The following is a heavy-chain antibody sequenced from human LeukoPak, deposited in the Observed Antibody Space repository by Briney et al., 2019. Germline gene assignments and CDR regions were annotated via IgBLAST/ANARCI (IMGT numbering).Heavy chain of an antibody. D-gene: IGHD4-11*01. CDR3: AREAWRGMTRGGFDY. CDR1: GFTFSSYS. V-gene: IGHV3-30-3*01. CDR2: ISYDGSNK. Sequence: RRSLRLSCAASGFTFSSYSMHWVRQAPGKGLEWVAVISYDGSNKYYADSVKGRFTISRDNSKNTLYLQMNRLRAEDTAVYYCAREAWRGMTRGGFDYWGQGTLVTVST. J-gene: IGHJ4*02.